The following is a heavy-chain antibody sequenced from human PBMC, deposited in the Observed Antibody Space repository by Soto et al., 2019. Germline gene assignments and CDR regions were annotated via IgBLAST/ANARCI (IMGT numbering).Heavy chain of an antibody. J-gene: IGHJ4*02. Sequence: EVQLLESGGGLIQPGGSLRLSCAASGFTFRTYAMGWVRQAPGKGLEWVSVMSNSGANTYYADSVKGRFTISRHNFENPLYLEMSSLRAEDTAVYYCAKDAARTSGWYHFDYWGQGTLVTVSS. CDR1: GFTFRTYA. V-gene: IGHV3-23*01. D-gene: IGHD6-19*01. CDR2: MSNSGANT. CDR3: AKDAARTSGWYHFDY.